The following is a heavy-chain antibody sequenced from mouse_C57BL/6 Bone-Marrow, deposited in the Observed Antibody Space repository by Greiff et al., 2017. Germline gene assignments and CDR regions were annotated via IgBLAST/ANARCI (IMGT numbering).Heavy chain of an antibody. J-gene: IGHJ4*01. CDR2: IDPENGDT. Sequence: VQLQQSGAELVRPGASVKLSCTASGFNIKDDYMHWVKQRPEQGLEWIGWIDPENGDTEYASKFQGKATITADTSSNTAYLQLSSLTSEDTAVYYCTTLYCLYYAMDYWGQGTSVTVSS. CDR3: TTLYCLYYAMDY. D-gene: IGHD1-1*01. V-gene: IGHV14-4*01. CDR1: GFNIKDDY.